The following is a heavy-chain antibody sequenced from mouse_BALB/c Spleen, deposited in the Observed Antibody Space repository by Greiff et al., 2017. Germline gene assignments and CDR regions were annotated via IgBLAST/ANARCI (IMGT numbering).Heavy chain of an antibody. Sequence: EVQLQQSGPELVKPGASVKIPCKASGYTFTDYNMDWVKQSHGKSLEWIGDINPNNGGTIYNQKFKGKATLTVDKSSSTAYMELRSLTSEDTAVYYCARWMITTGFAYWGQGTLVTVSA. V-gene: IGHV1-18*01. CDR2: INPNNGGT. J-gene: IGHJ3*01. D-gene: IGHD2-4*01. CDR1: GYTFTDYN. CDR3: ARWMITTGFAY.